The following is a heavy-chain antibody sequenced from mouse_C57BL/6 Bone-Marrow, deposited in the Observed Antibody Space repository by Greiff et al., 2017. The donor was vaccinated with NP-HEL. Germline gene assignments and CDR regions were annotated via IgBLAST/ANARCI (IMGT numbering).Heavy chain of an antibody. CDR3: AAYYSNYAYAMDY. D-gene: IGHD2-5*01. CDR1: GYTFTSYW. CDR2: IDPSDSYT. V-gene: IGHV1-69*01. Sequence: QVQLQQPGAELVMPGASVTLSCKASGYTFTSYWMHWVKQRPGQGLEWIGEIDPSDSYTNYNQKFKGKSTLTVDKSSSTAYMQLSSLTSEDSAVYYCAAYYSNYAYAMDYWGQGTSVTVSS. J-gene: IGHJ4*01.